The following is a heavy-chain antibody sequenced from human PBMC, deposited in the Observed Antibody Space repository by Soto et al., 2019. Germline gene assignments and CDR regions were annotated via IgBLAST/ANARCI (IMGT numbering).Heavy chain of an antibody. CDR1: GFSLSTSAEG. CDR2: IYWDGDE. J-gene: IGHJ4*02. V-gene: IGHV2-5*02. D-gene: IGHD2-2*01. Sequence: QITLKESGPTLVKPTQTLTLTCTFSGFSLSTSAEGVGWIRQPPGKALERLALIYWDGDERYSPSLKSRLTITKDTSKNQVVITMTNGDPADTATYSCAHGSCTSADCYPNPYLDYWGQGILVTVSS. CDR3: AHGSCTSADCYPNPYLDY.